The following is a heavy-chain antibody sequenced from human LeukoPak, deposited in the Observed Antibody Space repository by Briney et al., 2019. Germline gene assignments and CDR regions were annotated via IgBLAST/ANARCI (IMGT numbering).Heavy chain of an antibody. CDR3: AKSPRRIAVAGTRWFDP. CDR2: ISGSGGST. V-gene: IGHV3-23*01. J-gene: IGHJ5*02. D-gene: IGHD6-19*01. CDR1: GSTFSSYA. Sequence: GGSLRLSCAASGSTFSSYAMSWVRQAPGKGLEWVSAISGSGGSTYYADSVKGRFTISRDNSKNTLYLQMNSLRAEDTAVYYCAKSPRRIAVAGTRWFDPWGQGTLVTVSS.